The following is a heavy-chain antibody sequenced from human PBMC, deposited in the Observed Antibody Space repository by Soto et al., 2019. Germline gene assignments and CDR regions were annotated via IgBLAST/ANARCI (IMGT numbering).Heavy chain of an antibody. D-gene: IGHD3-3*02. Sequence: AASVKVSCEASGGTFSSYAISWVRQAPGQGLEWMGGIIPIFGTANYAQKFQGRVTITADESTSTAYMELSSLRSEDTAVYYCARDVLEEMATMWGQGTPVTVSS. V-gene: IGHV1-69*13. CDR3: ARDVLEEMATM. J-gene: IGHJ4*02. CDR1: GGTFSSYA. CDR2: IIPIFGTA.